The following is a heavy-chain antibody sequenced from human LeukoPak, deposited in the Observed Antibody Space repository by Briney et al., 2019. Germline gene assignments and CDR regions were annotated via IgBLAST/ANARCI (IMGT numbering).Heavy chain of an antibody. D-gene: IGHD3-22*01. Sequence: ASVKVSCKASGYTFTSYDIDWVRQATGQGLEWMGWMNPNSGNTGYAQKFQGRVTITRDTSITTAYMELSSLTSEDTAVYYCARGSFGYDTSGHAFDMWGQGTMVTVSS. CDR1: GYTFTSYD. CDR3: ARGSFGYDTSGHAFDM. V-gene: IGHV1-8*03. CDR2: MNPNSGNT. J-gene: IGHJ3*02.